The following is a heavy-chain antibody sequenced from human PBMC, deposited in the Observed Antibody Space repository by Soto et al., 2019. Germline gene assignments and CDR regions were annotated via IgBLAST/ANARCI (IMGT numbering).Heavy chain of an antibody. V-gene: IGHV4-31*03. Sequence: VQLQESGPGLVKPSQTLSLTCTVSAGSISSGGYYWSWIRQHPGKGLEWIGYIYYSGSTYYNPSLKSRVTISVDTSKNQFSLKLSSVTAADTAVYYCASRGPRYGDYQPFDYWGQGTLVTVSS. J-gene: IGHJ4*02. CDR1: AGSISSGGYY. CDR3: ASRGPRYGDYQPFDY. D-gene: IGHD4-17*01. CDR2: IYYSGST.